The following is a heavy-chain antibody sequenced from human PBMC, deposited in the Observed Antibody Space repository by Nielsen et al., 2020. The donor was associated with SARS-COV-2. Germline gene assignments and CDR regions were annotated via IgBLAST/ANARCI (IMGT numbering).Heavy chain of an antibody. D-gene: IGHD2-2*01. J-gene: IGHJ3*02. CDR1: GGSVSSGSYY. CDR3: ARLPIRSTKAFDI. V-gene: IGHV4-61*01. CDR2: TYYSGST. Sequence: SETLSLTCTVSGGSVSSGSYYWSWVRQPPGKGLEWIGYTYYSGSTNYNPSLKSRVTISVDTSKNQFSLKLSSVTAADTAVYYCARLPIRSTKAFDIWGQGTMVTVSS.